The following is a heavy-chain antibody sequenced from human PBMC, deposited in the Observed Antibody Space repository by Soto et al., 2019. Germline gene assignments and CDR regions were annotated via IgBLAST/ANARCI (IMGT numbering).Heavy chain of an antibody. CDR2: IYYSGST. CDR3: AGSVFP. Sequence: QVQLQESGPGLVKPSQTLSLTCTVSGGSISRGGYYWTWIRQHPGKGLEWIGYIYYSGSTYYNPTLKIRLTISLDTANNQFSLKLSSATAADTAVYYCAGSVFPWGQGTLVTVSS. V-gene: IGHV4-31*03. J-gene: IGHJ5*02. CDR1: GGSISRGGYY.